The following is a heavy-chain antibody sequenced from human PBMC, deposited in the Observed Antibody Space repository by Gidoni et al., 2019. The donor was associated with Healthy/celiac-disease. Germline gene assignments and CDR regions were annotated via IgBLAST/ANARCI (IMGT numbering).Heavy chain of an antibody. J-gene: IGHJ5*02. CDR2: IYFSGST. Sequence: QLQLQESGPGLVKPSETLSRPCTVSGGSISSSSYYWGWIRQPPGKGLEWIGSIYFSGSTYYNPSLKSRVTISVDTSKNQFSLKLSSVTAADTAVYYCARLGFSSSGVDWFDPWGQGTLVTVSS. V-gene: IGHV4-39*01. CDR1: GGSISSSSYY. D-gene: IGHD6-6*01. CDR3: ARLGFSSSGVDWFDP.